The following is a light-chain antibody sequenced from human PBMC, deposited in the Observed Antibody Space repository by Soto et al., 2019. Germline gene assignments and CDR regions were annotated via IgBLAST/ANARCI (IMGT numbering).Light chain of an antibody. Sequence: DVVMTQSPLSLPVTLGQPASIPCRSSQSLVSIDGNTYFHWFHQRPGQSPRRLIHEISKRDSGVPDRFSGSGSGTDFTLKISRVEAEDVGVFYCLQSTHWPPTFGGGTRVEIK. CDR3: LQSTHWPPT. V-gene: IGKV2-30*01. J-gene: IGKJ4*01. CDR2: EIS. CDR1: QSLVSIDGNTY.